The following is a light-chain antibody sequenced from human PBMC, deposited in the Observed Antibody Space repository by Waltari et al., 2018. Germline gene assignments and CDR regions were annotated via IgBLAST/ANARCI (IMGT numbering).Light chain of an antibody. V-gene: IGLV2-14*03. CDR1: PRDVATYDS. Sequence: QSALTQPASVSGSPGQSLTLPCPGTPRDVATYDSVPWYQQHPGKAPKLMIYDVTKRPSGIANRFSGSKSGNTASLTISGLQAEDEADYYCSSYTTSSTVYVFGTGTKVTVL. CDR3: SSYTTSSTVYV. J-gene: IGLJ1*01. CDR2: DVT.